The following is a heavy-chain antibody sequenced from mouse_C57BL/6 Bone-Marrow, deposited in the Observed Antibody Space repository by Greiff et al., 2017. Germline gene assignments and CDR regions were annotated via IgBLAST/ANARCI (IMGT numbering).Heavy chain of an antibody. CDR3: ARGSHFDY. Sequence: EVQLVESEGGLVQPGSSMKLSCTASGFTFSDYYMAWVRQVPEKGLEWVANINYDGSSTYYLDSLKSRFIISRDNAKNILYLQMSSLKSEDTATYYCARGSHFDYWGQGTTLTVSS. V-gene: IGHV5-16*01. CDR1: GFTFSDYY. CDR2: INYDGSST. J-gene: IGHJ2*01.